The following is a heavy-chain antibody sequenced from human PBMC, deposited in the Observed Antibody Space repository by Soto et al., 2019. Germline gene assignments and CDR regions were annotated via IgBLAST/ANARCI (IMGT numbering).Heavy chain of an antibody. Sequence: ASVKVSCKASGYTFTGYYMHWVRQAPGQGLEWMGWINPNSGGTNYAQKFQGRVTMTRDTSISTAYMELSRLRSDDTAVYYCARDPGYAGSYSFLDYWGQGTLVTVSS. J-gene: IGHJ4*02. D-gene: IGHD1-26*01. CDR2: INPNSGGT. CDR3: ARDPGYAGSYSFLDY. V-gene: IGHV1-2*02. CDR1: GYTFTGYY.